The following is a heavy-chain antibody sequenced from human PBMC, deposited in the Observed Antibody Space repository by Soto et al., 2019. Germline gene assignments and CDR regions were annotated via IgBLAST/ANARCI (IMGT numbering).Heavy chain of an antibody. V-gene: IGHV5-51*01. CDR1: GYTFTSDW. Sequence: PGEALKISWKGSGYTFTSDWIGWVRQMPGKGLEWMWIIYPGDSNTRYSPSFQGQVTISADKSISTAYLQWSSLKATDTAMYFCARQGYCSTTACYAVDYWGQGTQVTVSS. CDR3: ARQGYCSTTACYAVDY. CDR2: IYPGDSNT. J-gene: IGHJ4*02. D-gene: IGHD2-2*01.